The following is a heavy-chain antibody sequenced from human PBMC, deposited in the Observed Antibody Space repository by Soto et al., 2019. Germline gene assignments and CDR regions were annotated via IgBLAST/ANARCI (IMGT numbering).Heavy chain of an antibody. V-gene: IGHV3-73*01. CDR1: GFTFSGSA. J-gene: IGHJ6*02. CDR3: TRQSSRDV. Sequence: GGSLRLSCAASGFTFSGSAMHWVRQASGKGLEWVGRIRSKANSYATAYAASVKGRFTISRDDSKNTAYLQMNSLKTEYTTVYYCTRQSSRDVWGQGTTVTVSS. CDR2: IRSKANSYAT.